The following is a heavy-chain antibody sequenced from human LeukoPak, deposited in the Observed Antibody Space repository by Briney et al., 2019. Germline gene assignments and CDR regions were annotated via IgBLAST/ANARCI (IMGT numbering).Heavy chain of an antibody. CDR3: ARVQFGFWSGYAGGAFDI. D-gene: IGHD3-3*01. Sequence: PSETLSLTCTVSGYSISSGCYWGWIRQPPGKGLEWIGSIYHSGSTYYNPSLKSRVTISVDTSKNQFSLKLSSVTAADTAVYYCARVQFGFWSGYAGGAFDIWGQGTMVTVSS. CDR2: IYHSGST. V-gene: IGHV4-38-2*02. J-gene: IGHJ3*02. CDR1: GYSISSGCY.